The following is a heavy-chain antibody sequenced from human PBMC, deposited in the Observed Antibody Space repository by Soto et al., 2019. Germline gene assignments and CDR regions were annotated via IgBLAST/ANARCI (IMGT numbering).Heavy chain of an antibody. D-gene: IGHD6-13*01. CDR2: INSDGSST. V-gene: IGHV3-74*01. CDR3: ARLDGYYHYMDV. J-gene: IGHJ6*03. Sequence: GVSMRLSCAAAGFTFSSYGMHWVSQNTGKGLVWVSRINSDGSSTSYADSVKGRFTISRDNAKNTLYLQMNSLRAEDTAVYYCARLDGYYHYMDVWGKGTTVTVSS. CDR1: GFTFSSYG.